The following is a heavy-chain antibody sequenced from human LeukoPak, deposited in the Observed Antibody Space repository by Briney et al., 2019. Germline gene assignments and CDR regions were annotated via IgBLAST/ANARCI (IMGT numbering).Heavy chain of an antibody. J-gene: IGHJ2*01. CDR1: GGSISSGNYY. Sequence: SETLPLTCTVVSGGSISSGNYYWSWIRQPAGKGLEWIGHIYTSGSTNYNPSLRSRVTIAVDTSKNQFSLNLSSVTAADTAVYFCARDRGYSNWYFDLWGRGTLVTVSS. V-gene: IGHV4-61*09. CDR3: ARDRGYSNWYFDL. D-gene: IGHD3-10*01. CDR2: IYTSGST.